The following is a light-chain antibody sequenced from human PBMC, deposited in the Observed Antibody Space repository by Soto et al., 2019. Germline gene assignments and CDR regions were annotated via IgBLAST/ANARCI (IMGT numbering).Light chain of an antibody. CDR3: QKYNSAPSLT. Sequence: DIQMTQSPSSLSASVGDRVSITCRASQGISNFLAWYQHKPGKVPKLLIYAASTLQSGVPSRFSGSGSGTDFTLTISSLQPEDVAIYYCQKYNSAPSLTFGGGTKVEIK. J-gene: IGKJ4*01. CDR2: AAS. CDR1: QGISNF. V-gene: IGKV1-27*01.